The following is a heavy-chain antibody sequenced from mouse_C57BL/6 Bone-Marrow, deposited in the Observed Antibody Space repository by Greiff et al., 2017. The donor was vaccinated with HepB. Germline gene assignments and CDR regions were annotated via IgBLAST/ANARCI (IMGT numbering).Heavy chain of an antibody. Sequence: EVKVEESGGGLVQPGGSLKLSCAASGFTFSDYYMYWVRQTPEKRLEWVAYISNGGGSTYYPDTVKGRFTISRDNAKNTLYLQRSRLESEDTAMYYCARLWYYGSSYYFDYWGQGTTLTVSS. CDR2: ISNGGGST. V-gene: IGHV5-12*01. D-gene: IGHD1-1*01. CDR1: GFTFSDYY. CDR3: ARLWYYGSSYYFDY. J-gene: IGHJ2*01.